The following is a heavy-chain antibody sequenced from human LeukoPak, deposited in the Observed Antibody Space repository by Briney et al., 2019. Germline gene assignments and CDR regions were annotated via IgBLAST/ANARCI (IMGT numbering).Heavy chain of an antibody. D-gene: IGHD5-12*01. CDR3: ARGYSGYEFGY. CDR2: IKEDGSEE. Sequence: GGSLILSCAASGFTFSTSWMNWVRQAPGKGLEWVANIKEDGSEEYYVDSVKGRFTISRDNARKSLYLQMNSLRVEDTAVYYCARGYSGYEFGYWGQGTLVTVSS. J-gene: IGHJ4*02. CDR1: GFTFSTSW. V-gene: IGHV3-7*04.